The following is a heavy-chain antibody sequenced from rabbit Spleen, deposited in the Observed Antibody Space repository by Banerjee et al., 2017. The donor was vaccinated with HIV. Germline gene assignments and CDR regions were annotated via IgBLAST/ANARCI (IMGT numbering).Heavy chain of an antibody. CDR3: ARDTGSSFSSYGMDL. Sequence: QSLEESGGDLVKPGASLTLTCTASGFSFSSSDYMCWVRQAPGKGLEWIGCIYTGSSGSTYYASWAKGRFTISKTSSTTVTLQMTSLTVADTATYFCARDTGSSFSSYGMDLWGQGTLVTVS. CDR1: GFSFSSSDY. J-gene: IGHJ3*01. D-gene: IGHD8-1*01. CDR2: IYTGSSGST. V-gene: IGHV1S40*01.